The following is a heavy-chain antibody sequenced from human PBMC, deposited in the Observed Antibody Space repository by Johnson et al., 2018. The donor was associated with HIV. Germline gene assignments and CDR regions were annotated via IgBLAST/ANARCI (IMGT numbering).Heavy chain of an antibody. CDR1: GFSFSSYA. Sequence: QVQLVESGGGVVQPGRSLRLSCVASGFSFSSYAMHWVRQAPGKGLEWVALISYDGGIKYDADSVKGRFTISRDNSKNTLSRQMNSLRPEDTAMYYCARTRRRVGAKPWGAFDIWGQGTAVTVSS. J-gene: IGHJ3*02. V-gene: IGHV3-30-3*01. CDR3: ARTRRRVGAKPWGAFDI. CDR2: ISYDGGIK. D-gene: IGHD1-26*01.